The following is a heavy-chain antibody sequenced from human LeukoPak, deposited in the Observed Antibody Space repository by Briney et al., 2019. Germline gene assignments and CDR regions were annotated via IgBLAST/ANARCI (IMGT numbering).Heavy chain of an antibody. CDR3: ARDPDDYGGNSPFDY. D-gene: IGHD4-23*01. V-gene: IGHV1-69*04. CDR2: IIPILGIA. J-gene: IGHJ4*02. Sequence: SVKVSCKASGGTFSSYAISWVRQAPGQGLEWMGRIIPILGIANYAQKFQGRVTITADKSTSTAYMELSSLRSEDTTVYYCARDPDDYGGNSPFDYWGQGTLVTVSS. CDR1: GGTFSSYA.